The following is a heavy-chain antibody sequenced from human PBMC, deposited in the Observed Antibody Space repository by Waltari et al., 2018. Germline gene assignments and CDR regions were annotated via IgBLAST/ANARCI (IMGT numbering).Heavy chain of an antibody. J-gene: IGHJ2*01. D-gene: IGHD6-19*01. CDR2: IYYSGST. Sequence: QVQLQESGPGLVKPSETLSLTCTDSGGSISSYYWSWIRQPPGKGLEWIGYIYYSGSTNYNPSLKSRVTISVDTSKNQFSLKLSSVTAADTAVYYCARTPGEQWLVRYFDLWGRGTLVTVSS. CDR1: GGSISSYY. V-gene: IGHV4-59*01. CDR3: ARTPGEQWLVRYFDL.